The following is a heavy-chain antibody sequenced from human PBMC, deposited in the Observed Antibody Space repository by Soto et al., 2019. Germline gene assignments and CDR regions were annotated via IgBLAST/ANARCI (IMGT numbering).Heavy chain of an antibody. J-gene: IGHJ4*02. CDR1: GGTFTSYG. CDR2: ISAYNGNT. V-gene: IGHV1-18*01. Sequence: XAQVLFRASGGTFTSYGISWVRHSPGQGLEWMGWISAYNGNTNYAQKLQGRVTMTTDTSTSTAYMELRSLTSDDTAVYYCARGRVRGTNEFDYWGQGTLVTVSS. D-gene: IGHD1-1*01. CDR3: ARGRVRGTNEFDY.